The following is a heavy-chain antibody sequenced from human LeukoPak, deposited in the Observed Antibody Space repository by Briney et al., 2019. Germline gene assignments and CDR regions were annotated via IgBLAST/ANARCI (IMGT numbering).Heavy chain of an antibody. V-gene: IGHV3-23*01. D-gene: IGHD3-22*01. CDR1: GFTSSSYA. CDR2: IGGLGGST. Sequence: GGSLRLSCAASGFTSSSYAMSWVCQAPGKGLEWVSSIGGLGGSTFYAVSVKGRFTISRDNSKNTLYLQMNSLRAEDTAVYYCAKRPDRSYYDRTGYYYFDYWGQGTLVTVSS. J-gene: IGHJ4*02. CDR3: AKRPDRSYYDRTGYYYFDY.